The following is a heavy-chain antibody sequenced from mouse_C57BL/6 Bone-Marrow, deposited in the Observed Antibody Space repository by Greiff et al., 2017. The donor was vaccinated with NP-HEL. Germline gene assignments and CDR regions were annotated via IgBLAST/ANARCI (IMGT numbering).Heavy chain of an antibody. D-gene: IGHD1-1*01. CDR2: INPDNGGT. CDR3: AREGAITPRYFDV. J-gene: IGHJ1*01. V-gene: IGHV1-19*01. CDR1: GYTFTDYY. Sequence: DVQLVESGPVLVKPGASVKMSCKASGYTFTDYYMNWVKQSHGKSLEWIGVINPDNGGTSYNQKFKGKATLTVDKSSSTAYMELNSLTSEDSAVYYCAREGAITPRYFDVWGPGTTVTVSS.